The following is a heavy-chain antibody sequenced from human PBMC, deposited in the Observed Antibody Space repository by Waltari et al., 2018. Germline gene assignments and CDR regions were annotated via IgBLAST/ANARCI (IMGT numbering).Heavy chain of an antibody. CDR2: IFPGDYNT. D-gene: IGHD1-26*01. V-gene: IGHV5-51*01. J-gene: IGHJ4*02. CDR1: GSSFTRYW. Sequence: EVPLVQSGAEVKKLGESLKISCEGSGSSFTRYWIGWVRQMPGKGLEWMGVIFPGDYNTKYSPSLRDQVTISADNAITAAYRQWGGLKASETAIYFYAGQPLRGDGIRHFDYWGQGTPVTVS. CDR3: AGQPLRGDGIRHFDY.